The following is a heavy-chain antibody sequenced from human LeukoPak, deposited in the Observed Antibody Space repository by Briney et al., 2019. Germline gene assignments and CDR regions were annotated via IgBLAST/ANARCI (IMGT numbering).Heavy chain of an antibody. V-gene: IGHV3-64*01. CDR1: EFTFSSDA. CDR2: ISSNGGST. CDR3: ARENSNARGAFDY. J-gene: IGHJ4*02. D-gene: IGHD4-11*01. Sequence: PGGSLRLSCAASEFTFSSDAMHWVRQAPGKGLEYVSAISSNGGSTYYASSVKGRLTISRDNSKNTLYLQMGSLRAEDMAVYYCARENSNARGAFDYWGQGTLVTVSS.